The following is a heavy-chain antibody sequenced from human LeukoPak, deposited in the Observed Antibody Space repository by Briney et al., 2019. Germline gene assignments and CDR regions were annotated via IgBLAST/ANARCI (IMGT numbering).Heavy chain of an antibody. Sequence: GGSLRLSCAASGFTFGSYSMSWVRQAPGKGLEWVSSISGSGGSTYYADSVKGRFTISRDNSKNTLYLQMNSLRAEDTAVYYCARETAPDDAFDIWGQGTMVTVSS. J-gene: IGHJ3*02. CDR3: ARETAPDDAFDI. CDR2: ISGSGGST. V-gene: IGHV3-23*01. CDR1: GFTFGSYS.